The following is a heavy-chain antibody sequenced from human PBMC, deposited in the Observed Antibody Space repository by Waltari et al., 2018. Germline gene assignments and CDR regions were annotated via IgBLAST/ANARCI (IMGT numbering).Heavy chain of an antibody. Sequence: QLQLEQLGPGLVKPSETLSPICAVSGDSMGDSDLWNWVRQFPGKGLEWIGQVHRSGRTNYNPSFASRVTVSVDTSTGHFSLKVTSATAADTAVYYCARDRGRGLYLDSWGQGILVTVSP. J-gene: IGHJ4*02. CDR2: VHRSGRT. CDR3: ARDRGRGLYLDS. CDR1: GDSMGDSDL. V-gene: IGHV4-4*02. D-gene: IGHD2-15*01.